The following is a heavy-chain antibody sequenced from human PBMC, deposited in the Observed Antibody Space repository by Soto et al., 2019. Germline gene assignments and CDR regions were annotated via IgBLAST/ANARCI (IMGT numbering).Heavy chain of an antibody. CDR1: GYIFTSYA. Sequence: GASVKVSCKVSGYIFTSYAMHWVRQAPGQRLEWMGWINAGNGNTKYSQKFQGRVTITRDTSASTAYMELSSLRSEDTAVYYCARNIPPPPRDGWVTTRYPLTWGQGTLVTVSS. J-gene: IGHJ5*02. CDR3: ARNIPPPPRDGWVTTRYPLT. D-gene: IGHD4-17*01. V-gene: IGHV1-3*01. CDR2: INAGNGNT.